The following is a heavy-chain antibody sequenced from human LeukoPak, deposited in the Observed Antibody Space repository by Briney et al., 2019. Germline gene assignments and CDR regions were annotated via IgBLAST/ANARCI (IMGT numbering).Heavy chain of an antibody. CDR1: GYSFSTYW. V-gene: IGHV5-51*01. CDR3: ARAYYYDSSGYLYYFDY. D-gene: IGHD3-22*01. CDR2: IYPGDSDT. Sequence: GESLKISCKDSGYSFSTYWIAWMRQMPGKGLEWMGIIYPGDSDTRYSPSFQGQVTISADKSISTAYLQWSSLKASDTAMYYCARAYYYDSSGYLYYFDYWGQGTLVTVSS. J-gene: IGHJ4*02.